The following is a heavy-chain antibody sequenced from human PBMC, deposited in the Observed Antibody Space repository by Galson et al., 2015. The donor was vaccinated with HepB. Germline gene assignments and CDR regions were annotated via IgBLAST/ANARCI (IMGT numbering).Heavy chain of an antibody. V-gene: IGHV3-30*18. J-gene: IGHJ4*02. CDR3: AKRGDHYDGDGYYAPFDQ. Sequence: SLRLSCAASGFAFSSFGMHWVRQVRDKGLEWVAIISANSAGKYYADSVKGRFTISRDNSKNTVYLQMDSLRAEDTAVYYCAKRGDHYDGDGYYAPFDQWGQGTLVTVSS. D-gene: IGHD2-21*01. CDR1: GFAFSSFG. CDR2: ISANSAGK.